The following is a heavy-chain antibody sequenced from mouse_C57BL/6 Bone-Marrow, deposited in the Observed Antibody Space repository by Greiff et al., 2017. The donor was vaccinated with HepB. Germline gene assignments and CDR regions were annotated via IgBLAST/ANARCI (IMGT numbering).Heavy chain of an antibody. CDR3: AREGEGYYDYAMDY. J-gene: IGHJ4*01. Sequence: EVKLVESGPGLVKPSQSLSLTCSVTGYSITSGYYWNWIRQFPGNKLEWMGYISYDGSNNYNPSLKNRISITRDTSKNQFFLKLNSVTTEDTATYYCAREGEGYYDYAMDYWGQGTSVTVSS. D-gene: IGHD1-1*01. CDR1: GYSITSGYY. CDR2: ISYDGSN. V-gene: IGHV3-6*01.